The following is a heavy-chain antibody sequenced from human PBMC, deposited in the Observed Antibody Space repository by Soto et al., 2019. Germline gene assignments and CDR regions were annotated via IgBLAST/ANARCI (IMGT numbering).Heavy chain of an antibody. J-gene: IGHJ6*03. CDR1: GGSISSYY. CDR3: ARVVTVYYYYSYMDV. V-gene: IGHV4-59*01. Sequence: SETLSLTCTVSGGSISSYYWSRIRQPPGKGLEWIGYIYYSGSTNYNPSLKSRVTISVDTSKNQFSLKLSSVTAADTAVYYCARVVTVYYYYSYMDVWGKGTTVTVSS. D-gene: IGHD5-18*01. CDR2: IYYSGST.